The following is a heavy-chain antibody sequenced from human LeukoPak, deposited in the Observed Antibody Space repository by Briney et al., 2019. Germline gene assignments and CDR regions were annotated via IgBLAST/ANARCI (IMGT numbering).Heavy chain of an antibody. D-gene: IGHD3-22*01. CDR3: ARVLNYYDSSGYYFSY. CDR1: GFTFSSFW. CDR2: INTDGSGT. V-gene: IGHV3-74*01. Sequence: PGGSLRLSCAASGFTFSSFWMHWVRQAPGKGLVWVSRINTDGSGTSYADSVKGRFTISRDNSKNTLYLQMNSLRAEDTAVYYCARVLNYYDSSGYYFSYWGQGTLVTVSS. J-gene: IGHJ4*02.